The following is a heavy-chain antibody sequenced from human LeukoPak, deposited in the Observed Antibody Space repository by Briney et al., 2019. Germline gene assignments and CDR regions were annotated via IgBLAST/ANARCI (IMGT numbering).Heavy chain of an antibody. D-gene: IGHD5-24*01. CDR2: IYTSGST. Sequence: SETLSLTCTVSGGPISSYYWSWIRQPAGKGLEWIGRIYTSGSTNYNPSLKSRVTMSVDTSKNQFSLKLSSVTAADTAVYYCARVRDGYNSDAFDIWGQGTMVTVSS. V-gene: IGHV4-4*07. J-gene: IGHJ3*02. CDR3: ARVRDGYNSDAFDI. CDR1: GGPISSYY.